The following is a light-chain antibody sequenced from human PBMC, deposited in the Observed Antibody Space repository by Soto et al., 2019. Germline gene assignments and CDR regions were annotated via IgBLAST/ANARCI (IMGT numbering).Light chain of an antibody. V-gene: IGKV3-15*01. CDR3: QQYNNWPPLT. CDR1: QSVGSA. CDR2: GAS. Sequence: EIVMTQSPATLSVSPGETATLSCRASQSVGSAVAWYQHKPGQAPRLLIVGASIRATGVPGRFSGGGSGTEFTHTISSLQSEDFAVYYCQQYNNWPPLTFGGGTTVEIK. J-gene: IGKJ4*01.